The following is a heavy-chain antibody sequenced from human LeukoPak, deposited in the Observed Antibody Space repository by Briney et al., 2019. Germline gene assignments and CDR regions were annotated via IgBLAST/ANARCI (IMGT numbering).Heavy chain of an antibody. J-gene: IGHJ5*02. CDR3: ARGRRRGWFDP. V-gene: IGHV4-34*01. CDR2: INHSGGT. D-gene: IGHD3-10*01. CDR1: GGSFSGYY. Sequence: SETLSLTCAVYGGSFSGYYWSWIRQPPGKGLEWIGEINHSGGTDYNPSLKSRVTISVDTSKNQFSLKLSSVTAADTAVYYCARGRRRGWFDPWGQGTLVTVSS.